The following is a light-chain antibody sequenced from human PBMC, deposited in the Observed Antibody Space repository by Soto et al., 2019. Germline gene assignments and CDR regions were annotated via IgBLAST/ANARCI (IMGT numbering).Light chain of an antibody. Sequence: QSALTQPPSASGSPGQSVTISCTGTSSDVGGYNYVSWYQHHPGKAPKLIIYEVYKRPSGVPDRFSGSKSGNTAALTVSGFQADDEADYYCSSYVGTNSYVFGTGTKVTVL. V-gene: IGLV2-8*01. CDR2: EVY. CDR3: SSYVGTNSYV. CDR1: SSDVGGYNY. J-gene: IGLJ1*01.